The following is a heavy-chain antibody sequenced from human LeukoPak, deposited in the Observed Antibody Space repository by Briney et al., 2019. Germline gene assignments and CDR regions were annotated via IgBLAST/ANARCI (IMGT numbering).Heavy chain of an antibody. V-gene: IGHV1-2*02. Sequence: GASVKVSCKASGYTFTGYYMHWVRRAPGQGLEWMGWINPNSGGTNYAQKFQGRVTMTRDTSISTAYMELSRLRSDDTAVYYCARAPDYGDDGNYGMDVWGQGTTVTVSS. CDR3: ARAPDYGDDGNYGMDV. CDR1: GYTFTGYY. J-gene: IGHJ6*02. D-gene: IGHD4-17*01. CDR2: INPNSGGT.